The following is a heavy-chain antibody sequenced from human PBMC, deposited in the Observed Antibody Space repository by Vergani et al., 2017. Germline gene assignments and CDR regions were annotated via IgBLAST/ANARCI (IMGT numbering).Heavy chain of an antibody. CDR1: GFTFSSYE. V-gene: IGHV3-48*03. CDR3: ARVHYDSSGYYYGDEYYFDY. CDR2: ISRGGSTI. D-gene: IGHD3-22*01. J-gene: IGHJ4*02. Sequence: EVQLVESGGDLVQPGGSLRLSCAASGFTFSSYEMNWVRQAPGKGLEWVSYISRGGSTIYYADSVKGRFTISRDNAKNSLYLQMNSLRAEDTAIYYCARVHYDSSGYYYGDEYYFDYWGQGTLVTVSS.